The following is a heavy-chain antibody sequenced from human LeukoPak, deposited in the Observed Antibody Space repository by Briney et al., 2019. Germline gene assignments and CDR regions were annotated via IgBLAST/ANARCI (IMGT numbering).Heavy chain of an antibody. CDR3: ASSSDDAFDI. V-gene: IGHV3-NL1*01. D-gene: IGHD6-13*01. Sequence: GRSLRLSCAASGFTFSRFGMHWVRQAPGKGLEWFSVIYSGGSTYYADSVKGRFTISRDNSQNTLYLQMNSLRAEDTAVYYCASSSDDAFDIWGQGTMVTVSS. CDR1: GFTFSRFG. J-gene: IGHJ3*02. CDR2: IYSGGST.